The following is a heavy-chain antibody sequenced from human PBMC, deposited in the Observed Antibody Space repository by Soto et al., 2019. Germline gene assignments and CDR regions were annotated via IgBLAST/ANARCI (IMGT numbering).Heavy chain of an antibody. J-gene: IGHJ3*02. V-gene: IGHV1-24*01. CDR1: GYTLTELS. CDR2: FDPEDGET. Sequence: ASVKVSCKVSGYTLTELSMHWVRQAPGKGLEWMGGFDPEDGETIYAQKFQGRVTMTEDTSTDTAYMELSSLRSEDTAVYYCATDRARILRFLEWFPSDAFDIWGQGTMVTVSS. D-gene: IGHD3-3*01. CDR3: ATDRARILRFLEWFPSDAFDI.